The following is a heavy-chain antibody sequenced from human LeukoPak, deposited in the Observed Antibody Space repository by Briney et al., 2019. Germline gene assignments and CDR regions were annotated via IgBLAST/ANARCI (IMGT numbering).Heavy chain of an antibody. CDR3: AKWGPYCVGDYCPALDS. Sequence: GGSLRLSCVASRFTFSNYWMSWVRQAPGKGLEWVANINQDGSKKRYADTMKGRFTISRDNAKESLYLQLNSLRAEDTAVYYCAKWGPYCVGDYCPALDSWGQGTLVTVSS. D-gene: IGHD2-21*02. J-gene: IGHJ4*02. V-gene: IGHV3-7*01. CDR1: RFTFSNYW. CDR2: INQDGSKK.